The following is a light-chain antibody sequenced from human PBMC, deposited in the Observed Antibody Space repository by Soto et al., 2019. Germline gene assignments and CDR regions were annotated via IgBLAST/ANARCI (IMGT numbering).Light chain of an antibody. CDR2: DAS. CDR3: QQRSNWPIT. Sequence: EGVLTQSPATLSFSPGERSTLSCRASQSVSRYLAWYQQKPGQAPRLLIYDASNRATGIPARFSGSGSGTDFTLTISSLEPEDFAVYYCQQRSNWPITFGQGTRLEIK. J-gene: IGKJ5*01. V-gene: IGKV3-11*01. CDR1: QSVSRY.